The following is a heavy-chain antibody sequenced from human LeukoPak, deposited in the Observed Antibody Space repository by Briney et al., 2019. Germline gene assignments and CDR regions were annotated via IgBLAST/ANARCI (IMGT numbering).Heavy chain of an antibody. CDR1: GYTFTGYY. J-gene: IGHJ4*02. V-gene: IGHV1-2*02. D-gene: IGHD4-17*01. Sequence: ASVKVSCKASGYTFTGYYMHWVRQAPGQGLEWMGWINPNSGGTNYAQKFQGRVTMTRDTSISTAYMELSRLRSDDTAVYYCARDGSTVTPPLDYWGQGTLVTVPS. CDR2: INPNSGGT. CDR3: ARDGSTVTPPLDY.